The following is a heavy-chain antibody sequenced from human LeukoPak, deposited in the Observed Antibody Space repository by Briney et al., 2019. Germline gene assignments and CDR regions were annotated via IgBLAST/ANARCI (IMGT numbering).Heavy chain of an antibody. CDR1: GFTFSSYE. D-gene: IGHD2-2*01. Sequence: PGGPLRLSCAASGFTFSSYEMNWVRQAPGKGLEWVSYISSSGSTIYYADSVKGRFTISRDNAKNSLYLQMNSLRAEDTAVYYCARGGVVVPAAKDGDFDYWGQGTLVTVSS. CDR2: ISSSGSTI. V-gene: IGHV3-48*03. CDR3: ARGGVVVPAAKDGDFDY. J-gene: IGHJ4*02.